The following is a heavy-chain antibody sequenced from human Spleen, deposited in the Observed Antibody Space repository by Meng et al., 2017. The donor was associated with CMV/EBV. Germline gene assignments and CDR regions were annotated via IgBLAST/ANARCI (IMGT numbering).Heavy chain of an antibody. CDR2: INPSGGGT. CDR1: EYTFANYY. Sequence: ASVKVSCKASEYTFANYYIHWVRQAPGQGLEWMAIINPSGGGTHSAQNFQGRFTMTRDTSTSTVYMELSSLRSEDTAVYYCARSRITGEGYLDYWGQGTVVTVSS. V-gene: IGHV1-46*01. D-gene: IGHD7-27*01. CDR3: ARSRITGEGYLDY. J-gene: IGHJ4*02.